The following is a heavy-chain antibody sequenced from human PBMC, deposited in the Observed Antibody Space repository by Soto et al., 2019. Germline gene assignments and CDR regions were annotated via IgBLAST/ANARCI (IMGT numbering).Heavy chain of an antibody. CDR2: ISAYNGNT. CDR3: AREVVVVPAASPYYYYGRAV. J-gene: IGHJ6*04. CDR1: GYTFTSYG. Sequence: ASVKVSCKASGYTFTSYGISWVRQAPGQGLEWMGWISAYNGNTNYAQKLQGRVTMTTDTSTSTAYMELRSLRSDDTAVYYCAREVVVVPAASPYYYYGRAVGGKGPTFTVPS. D-gene: IGHD2-2*01. V-gene: IGHV1-18*01.